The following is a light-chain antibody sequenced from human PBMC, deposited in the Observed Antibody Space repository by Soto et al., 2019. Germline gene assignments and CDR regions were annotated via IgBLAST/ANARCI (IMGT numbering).Light chain of an antibody. J-gene: IGLJ1*01. CDR2: EGT. V-gene: IGLV2-23*03. Sequence: QSVLTQPASVSGSPGQSITISCTGTSSDVGSYDLVSWYQQRPGKAPKLMIYEGTKRPSGVSIRFSGSKSGNTASLTISGLQAEDEADYYCCSYAGSSTFVFGTGPKVTVL. CDR3: CSYAGSSTFV. CDR1: SSDVGSYDL.